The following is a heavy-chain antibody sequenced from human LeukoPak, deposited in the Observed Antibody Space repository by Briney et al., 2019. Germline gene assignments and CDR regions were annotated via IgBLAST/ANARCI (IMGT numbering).Heavy chain of an antibody. D-gene: IGHD3-10*01. V-gene: IGHV3-30*04. J-gene: IGHJ4*02. Sequence: GGSLRLSCAASGFTFSSYAMHWVRQAPGKGLEWVAVISYVGSNKYYADSVKGRFTISRDNSKNTLYLQMNSLRAEDTAVYYCAREGRAYGSGSYDYWGQGTLVTVSS. CDR2: ISYVGSNK. CDR3: AREGRAYGSGSYDY. CDR1: GFTFSSYA.